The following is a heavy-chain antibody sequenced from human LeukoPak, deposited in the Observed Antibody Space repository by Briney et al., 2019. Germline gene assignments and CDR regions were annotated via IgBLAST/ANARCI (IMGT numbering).Heavy chain of an antibody. Sequence: GGSLRLSCAASGFTFSNYWMSWVRQAPGRGLEWVAIINQVGSEKYYVDSVKGRFTMSRDNAQNSLYLQMNSLRAEDTAVYYCATYYYDSSGWPFDYWGQGTLVTVSS. CDR2: INQVGSEK. V-gene: IGHV3-7*01. CDR1: GFTFSNYW. CDR3: ATYYYDSSGWPFDY. D-gene: IGHD3-22*01. J-gene: IGHJ4*02.